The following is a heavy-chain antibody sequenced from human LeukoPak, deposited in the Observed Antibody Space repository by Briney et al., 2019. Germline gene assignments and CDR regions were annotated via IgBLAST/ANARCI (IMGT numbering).Heavy chain of an antibody. Sequence: PSETLSLTCAVYGGSFSDYFWSWIRQPPGKGLEWIGEIDHSGSTNYNPSLKSRVTISVDTSKRQFSLQLSSVTAADTAVYYCARGPVRGRGYGYYSYYMDVWGKGTTVTVSS. CDR3: ARGPVRGRGYGYYSYYMDV. CDR1: GGSFSDYF. D-gene: IGHD5-12*01. V-gene: IGHV4-34*01. J-gene: IGHJ6*03. CDR2: IDHSGST.